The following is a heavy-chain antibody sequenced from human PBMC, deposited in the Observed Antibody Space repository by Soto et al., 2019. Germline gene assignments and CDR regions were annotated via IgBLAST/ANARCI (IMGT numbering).Heavy chain of an antibody. CDR1: GGTFSSYA. J-gene: IGHJ4*02. CDR2: IIPIFGTA. CDR3: ARGPTYYYDSSGYYYVY. D-gene: IGHD3-22*01. V-gene: IGHV1-69*01. Sequence: QVQLVQSGAEVKKPGSSVEVSCKASGGTFSSYAISWVRQAPGQGLEWMGGIIPIFGTANYAQKFQGRVTITADESTSTAYMELSSLRSEDTAVYYRARGPTYYYDSSGYYYVYWGQGTLVTVSS.